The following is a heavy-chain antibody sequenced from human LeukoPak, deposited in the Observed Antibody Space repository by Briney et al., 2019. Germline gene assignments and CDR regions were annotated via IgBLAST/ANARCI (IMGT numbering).Heavy chain of an antibody. CDR1: EYTFTGYY. V-gene: IGHV1-2*06. Sequence: ASVKVSCKASEYTFTGYYMHWVRQAPGQGLEWMGRINPNSGGTNYAQKFQGRVTMTRDTSISTAYMELSRLRSDDTAVYYCARVLYYYDSSGPFDYWGQGTLVTVSS. CDR3: ARVLYYYDSSGPFDY. D-gene: IGHD3-22*01. CDR2: INPNSGGT. J-gene: IGHJ4*02.